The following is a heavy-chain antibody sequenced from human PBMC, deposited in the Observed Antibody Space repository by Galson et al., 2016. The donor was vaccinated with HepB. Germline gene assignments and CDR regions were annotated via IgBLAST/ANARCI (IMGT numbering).Heavy chain of an antibody. Sequence: SVKVSCKASGYTFTTFYVHWVRQAPGQGLEWIGRIMPDDGSTIYAQKFQGRVTVTGDTSTSTVYMELSSLTSEDTAVYYCARDGHKWDFDYWGQGSLVTVSS. CDR1: GYTFTTFY. D-gene: IGHD1-26*01. J-gene: IGHJ4*02. V-gene: IGHV1-46*01. CDR3: ARDGHKWDFDY. CDR2: IMPDDGST.